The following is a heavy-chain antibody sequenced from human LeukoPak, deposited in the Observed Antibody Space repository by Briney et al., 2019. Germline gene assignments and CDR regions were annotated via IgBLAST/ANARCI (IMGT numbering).Heavy chain of an antibody. CDR1: GFTFSSYA. V-gene: IGHV3-23*01. J-gene: IGHJ4*02. CDR2: ISGSGGST. D-gene: IGHD5-18*01. CDR3: AKGRSLGYSYGLLDC. Sequence: GGSLRLSRAASGFTFSSYAMSWVRQAPGKGLEWVSAISGSGGSTYYADSVKGRFTISRDNSKNTLYLQMNSLRAEDTAVYYCAKGRSLGYSYGLLDCWGQGTLVTVSS.